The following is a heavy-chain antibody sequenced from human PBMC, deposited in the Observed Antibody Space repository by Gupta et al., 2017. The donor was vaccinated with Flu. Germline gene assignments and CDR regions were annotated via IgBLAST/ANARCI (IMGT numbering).Heavy chain of an antibody. CDR1: GGSFSGYY. D-gene: IGHD3-10*01. CDR3: ARGTLRLFYYGSGPRSYYFDY. V-gene: IGHV4-34*01. CDR2: INHSGST. J-gene: IGHJ4*02. Sequence: QVQLQQWGAGLLKPSETLSLTCAVYGGSFSGYYWSWIRQPPGKGLEWIGEINHSGSTNYNPSLKSRVTISVDTSKNQFSLKLSSVTAADTAVYYCARGTLRLFYYGSGPRSYYFDYWGQGTLVTVSS.